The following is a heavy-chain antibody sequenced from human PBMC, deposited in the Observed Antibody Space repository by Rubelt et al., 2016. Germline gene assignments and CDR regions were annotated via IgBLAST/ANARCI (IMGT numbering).Heavy chain of an antibody. CDR3: ARSEWELLGY. J-gene: IGHJ4*02. V-gene: IGHV4-39*01. CDR1: GGSISSSSYY. D-gene: IGHD1-26*01. CDR2: IYYSGST. Sequence: QLQLQESGPGLVKPSETLSLTCTVSGGSISSSSYYWGWIRQPPGKGLEWIGSIYYSGSTYYNPSPKSRVTISVDTSKNQFSLKLSSVTAADTAVYYCARSEWELLGYWGQGTLVTVSS.